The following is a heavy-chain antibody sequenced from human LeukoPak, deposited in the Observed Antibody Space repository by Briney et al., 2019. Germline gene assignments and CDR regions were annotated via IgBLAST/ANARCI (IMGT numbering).Heavy chain of an antibody. J-gene: IGHJ3*02. D-gene: IGHD5-18*01. CDR1: GFTFSDYY. V-gene: IGHV3-11*01. CDR2: ISSSGSTI. CDR3: ARARGYSYGHDAFDI. Sequence: GGSLRLSCAASGFTFSDYYMSWIRQAPGKGLEWVSYISSSGSTIYYADSVRGRFTISRGNAKNSLYLQMNSLRAEDTAVYYCARARGYSYGHDAFDIWGQGTMVTVSS.